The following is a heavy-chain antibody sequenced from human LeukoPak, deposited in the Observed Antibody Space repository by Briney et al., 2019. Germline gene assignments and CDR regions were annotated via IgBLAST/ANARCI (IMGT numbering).Heavy chain of an antibody. V-gene: IGHV3-30*04. Sequence: GGSLRLSCAASGFTFTRFAMYWVRQAPGKGLEWVALISYDGSNKYYADSAKGRFTISRDNSKNTVYLQMNSPRAEDTAVYYCARVGGDVLSGHRTGYYYAMDVWGQGTTVTVSS. D-gene: IGHD3-3*01. CDR3: ARVGGDVLSGHRTGYYYAMDV. J-gene: IGHJ6*02. CDR2: ISYDGSNK. CDR1: GFTFTRFA.